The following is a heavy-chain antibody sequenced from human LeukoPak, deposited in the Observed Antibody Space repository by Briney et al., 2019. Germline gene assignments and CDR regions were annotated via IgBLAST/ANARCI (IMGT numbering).Heavy chain of an antibody. CDR1: GFTFSSYA. CDR2: ISYDGSNK. J-gene: IGHJ4*02. D-gene: IGHD1-26*01. V-gene: IGHV3-30*01. Sequence: GGSLRLSCAASGFTFSSYAMHWVRQAPGKGLEWVAVISYDGSNKYYADSVKGRFTISRDNSKNTLYLQMNSLRAEDTAVYYCAREFWGARGGHLDYWGQGTLVTVSS. CDR3: AREFWGARGGHLDY.